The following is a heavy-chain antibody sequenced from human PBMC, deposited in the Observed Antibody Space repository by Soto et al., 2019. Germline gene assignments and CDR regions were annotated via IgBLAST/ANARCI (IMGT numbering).Heavy chain of an antibody. CDR3: ARDHTGYYDSSGYYFLDY. Sequence: GASVKVSCKASGYTFTSYGISWVRQAPGQGLEWMGWISAYNGNTNYAQKLQGRVTMTTDTSTSTAYMELRSLRSDDTAVYYCARDHTGYYDSSGYYFLDYWGQGTLVTVSS. CDR1: GYTFTSYG. D-gene: IGHD3-22*01. J-gene: IGHJ4*02. V-gene: IGHV1-18*04. CDR2: ISAYNGNT.